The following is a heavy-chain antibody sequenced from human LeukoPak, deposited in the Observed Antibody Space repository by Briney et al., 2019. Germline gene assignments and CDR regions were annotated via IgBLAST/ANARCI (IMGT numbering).Heavy chain of an antibody. Sequence: SETLSLTCTVSGVSISSSNSYWGWIRQPPGKGLEWIGSTYYSGNTYYNASLKSQVSISIDTSTNQFSLRLTSVTAADTAVYYCARQTGSGLFILPGGQGTLVTVSS. V-gene: IGHV4-39*01. CDR3: ARQTGSGLFILP. J-gene: IGHJ4*02. CDR2: TYYSGNT. D-gene: IGHD3/OR15-3a*01. CDR1: GVSISSSNSY.